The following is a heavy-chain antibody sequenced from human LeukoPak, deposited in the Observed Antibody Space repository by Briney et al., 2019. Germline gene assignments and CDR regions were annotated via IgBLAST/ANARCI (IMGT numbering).Heavy chain of an antibody. Sequence: GGSLRLSCAASGFTFSNAWMTWVRQAPGKGLEWVSAISGSGGSTYYADSVKGRFTISRDNSKNTLYLQMNSLRAEDTAVYYCAKVSSGSYFNEYYFDYWGQGTLVTVSS. CDR2: ISGSGGST. CDR3: AKVSSGSYFNEYYFDY. CDR1: GFTFSNAW. D-gene: IGHD1-26*01. V-gene: IGHV3-23*01. J-gene: IGHJ4*02.